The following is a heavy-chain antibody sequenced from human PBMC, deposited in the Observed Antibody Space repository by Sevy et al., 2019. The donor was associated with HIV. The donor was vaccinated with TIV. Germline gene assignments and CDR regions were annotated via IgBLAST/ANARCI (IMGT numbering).Heavy chain of an antibody. D-gene: IGHD6-13*01. CDR2: ISYDGSNK. CDR3: ARATPEVAAAGSPYFQH. J-gene: IGHJ1*01. Sequence: GGSLRLSCAASGFTFSSYAMHWVRKAPGRGLEGVAVISYDGSNKYYAVSLKGRFTISRDNSTNTPYLQMNSLRAEDTAVYYCARATPEVAAAGSPYFQHWGQCTLVTVSS. CDR1: GFTFSSYA. V-gene: IGHV3-30-3*01.